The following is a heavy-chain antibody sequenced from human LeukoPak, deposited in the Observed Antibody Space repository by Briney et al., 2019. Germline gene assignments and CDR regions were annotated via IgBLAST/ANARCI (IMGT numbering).Heavy chain of an antibody. CDR3: ARGETSWTLPNDY. CDR2: ITSSSTYI. CDR1: GFTFSGYS. D-gene: IGHD2-2*01. Sequence: PGGSLRLSCAASGFTFSGYSMNWVRQAPGKGLEWVSSITSSSTYIYYADSVKGRFTTSRDNAKNSLYLQMNSLRAEDTAVYYCARGETSWTLPNDYWGQGTLVTVS. V-gene: IGHV3-21*01. J-gene: IGHJ4*02.